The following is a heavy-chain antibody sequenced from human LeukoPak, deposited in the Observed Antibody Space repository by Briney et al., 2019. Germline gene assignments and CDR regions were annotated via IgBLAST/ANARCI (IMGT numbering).Heavy chain of an antibody. D-gene: IGHD3-22*01. J-gene: IGHJ6*02. CDR2: VLGSGDST. CDR1: GFRFSTYS. V-gene: IGHV3-23*01. Sequence: GGSLRLSCAASGFRFSTYSMNWVRQVPGKGLEWVSFVLGSGDSTDYADSVKGRFTISRDNSNNILYLQMNSLRAEDTAVYYSAKSQTMGYYYDSSGYYYVGYGMDVWGQGTTVTVSS. CDR3: AKSQTMGYYYDSSGYYYVGYGMDV.